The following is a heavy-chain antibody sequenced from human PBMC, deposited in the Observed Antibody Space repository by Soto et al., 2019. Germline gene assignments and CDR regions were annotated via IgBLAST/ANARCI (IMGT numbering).Heavy chain of an antibody. CDR1: GYTFTNYA. Sequence: QVQLVQSGAEAKKPGASVKVSCKASGYTFTNYAMHWVRQAPGQRLEWMGWINAGNGNTKYSQNFQGRVTITRDTSASTAYMELSSLRSDDTAVYYCVSSLPLVGTTTFDYWGQGTLVTVSS. J-gene: IGHJ4*02. CDR3: VSSLPLVGTTTFDY. V-gene: IGHV1-3*01. D-gene: IGHD1-26*01. CDR2: INAGNGNT.